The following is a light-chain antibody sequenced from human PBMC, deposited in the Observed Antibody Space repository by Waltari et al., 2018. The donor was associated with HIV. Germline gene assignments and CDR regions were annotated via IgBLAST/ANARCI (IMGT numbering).Light chain of an antibody. CDR2: DVT. V-gene: IGLV2-14*03. Sequence: QSALPQPASLSGSPRQSITLSCTETNNDVGFYNSVSWYQQHQEKDPQLVIFDVTKRPSGISSRFSGSKSANMASLTISGLQADDEAHYYCCSYTSSNSWVFGGGTKLTVL. CDR1: NNDVGFYNS. CDR3: CSYTSSNSWV. J-gene: IGLJ3*02.